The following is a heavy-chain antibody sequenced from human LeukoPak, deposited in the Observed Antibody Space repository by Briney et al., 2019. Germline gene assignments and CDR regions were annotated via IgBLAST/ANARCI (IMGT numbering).Heavy chain of an antibody. J-gene: IGHJ6*02. CDR1: GYTFTGYY. CDR3: ARDGSSWYKNYYYYGMDV. Sequence: ASVEVSCKASGYTFTGYYMHWVRQAPGQGLEWMGWINPNSGGTNYAQKFQGRVTMTRDTSISTAYMELSRLRSDDTAVYYCARDGSSWYKNYYYYGMDVWGQGTTVTVSS. D-gene: IGHD6-13*01. CDR2: INPNSGGT. V-gene: IGHV1-2*02.